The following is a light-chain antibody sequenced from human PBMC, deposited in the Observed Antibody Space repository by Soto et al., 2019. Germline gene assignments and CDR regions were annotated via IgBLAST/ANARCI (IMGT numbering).Light chain of an antibody. Sequence: QAVVTQPPSASGTPGQRVTISCSGSSSNIGSNYVYWYQQLPGTAPKLLVYSTNQRPSGVPDRFSGSKSGTSASLAISGLRSEDEADYYCAAWDDSLSVVVFGGGTKLTVL. J-gene: IGLJ2*01. CDR3: AAWDDSLSVVV. V-gene: IGLV1-47*02. CDR1: SSNIGSNY. CDR2: STN.